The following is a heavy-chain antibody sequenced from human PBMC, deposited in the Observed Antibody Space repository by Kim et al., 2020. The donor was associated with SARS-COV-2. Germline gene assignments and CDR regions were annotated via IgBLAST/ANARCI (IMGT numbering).Heavy chain of an antibody. CDR3: ATEWTGFGMDV. J-gene: IGHJ6*02. CDR2: GT. D-gene: IGHD3-3*01. Sequence: GTNYAQKFTGRVTMTRDTSISTAYMELSRLRSDDTAVYYCATEWTGFGMDVWGQGTTVTVSS. V-gene: IGHV1-2*02.